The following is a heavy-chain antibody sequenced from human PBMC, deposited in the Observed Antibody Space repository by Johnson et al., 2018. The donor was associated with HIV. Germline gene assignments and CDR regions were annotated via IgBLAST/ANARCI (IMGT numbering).Heavy chain of an antibody. CDR2: ISGSGGST. Sequence: MLLVESGGGLVQPGGSLRLSCAASGFTFSSYAMSWVRQAPGKGLEWVSAISGSGGSTYYAKSVKGRFTISRDNSKNTLYLQMGSLRAEDMAVYYCARASGEWDAFNIWGQGTMVTVSS. CDR3: ARASGEWDAFNI. CDR1: GFTFSSYA. D-gene: IGHD3-10*01. V-gene: IGHV3-23*04. J-gene: IGHJ3*02.